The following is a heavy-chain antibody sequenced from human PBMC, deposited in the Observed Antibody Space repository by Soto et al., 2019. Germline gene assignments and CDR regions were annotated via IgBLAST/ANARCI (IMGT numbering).Heavy chain of an antibody. J-gene: IGHJ4*02. Sequence: PGGSLRLSCGASGFTFSVYAMTWVRQAPGKGLEWVSAISGNGGSTYYADSVKGRFTISRDNSKSTLHLQMNSLGVEDTAVYYCAKDRTFGPPLVRFDSWGQGTLVTVSS. CDR2: ISGNGGST. V-gene: IGHV3-23*01. CDR3: AKDRTFGPPLVRFDS. D-gene: IGHD6-6*01. CDR1: GFTFSVYA.